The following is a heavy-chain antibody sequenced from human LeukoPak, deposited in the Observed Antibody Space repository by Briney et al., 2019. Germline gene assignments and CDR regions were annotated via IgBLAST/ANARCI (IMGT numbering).Heavy chain of an antibody. CDR3: ARVVRQQLVKDYYYYMDV. Sequence: ASVKVSCKASGGTFSSYAFSWVRQAPGQGLEWMGRIIPIFGTANYAQKFQGRVTITADESTSTAYMELSSLRSEDTAVYYCARVVRQQLVKDYYYYMDVWGKGTTVTVSS. J-gene: IGHJ6*03. D-gene: IGHD6-13*01. V-gene: IGHV1-69*13. CDR1: GGTFSSYA. CDR2: IIPIFGTA.